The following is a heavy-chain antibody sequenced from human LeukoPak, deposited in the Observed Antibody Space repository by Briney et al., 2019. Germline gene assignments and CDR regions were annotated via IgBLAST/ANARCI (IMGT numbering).Heavy chain of an antibody. D-gene: IGHD2-15*01. CDR2: IYTSGST. CDR1: GGSISSYY. Sequence: SETLSLTCTVSGGSISSYYWSWIRQPAGKGLEWIGRIYTSGSTNYNPSLKSRVTMSVDTSKNQFSLKLSSVTAADTAVYYCARDGVGYCSSGSCYKLDYWGQGTLVTVSS. J-gene: IGHJ4*02. CDR3: ARDGVGYCSSGSCYKLDY. V-gene: IGHV4-4*07.